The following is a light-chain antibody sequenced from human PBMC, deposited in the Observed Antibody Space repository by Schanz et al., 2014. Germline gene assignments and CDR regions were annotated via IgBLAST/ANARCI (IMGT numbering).Light chain of an antibody. Sequence: IQMTQSPSSLSASVGDRITITCRASQSIGTYLNWYQLKPGKAPNLLIYAASILQNGVPSRFSGSGSGTDFTLTINNLQPEDFATYYCQQSYSTSFGGGTRVEIK. CDR1: QSIGTY. CDR3: QQSYSTS. V-gene: IGKV1-39*01. J-gene: IGKJ4*01. CDR2: AAS.